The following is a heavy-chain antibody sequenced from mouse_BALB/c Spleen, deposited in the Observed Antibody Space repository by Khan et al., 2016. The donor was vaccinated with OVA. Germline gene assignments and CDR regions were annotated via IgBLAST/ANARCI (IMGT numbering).Heavy chain of an antibody. D-gene: IGHD1-2*01. CDR1: GYTFTDYY. V-gene: IGHV1-84*02. Sequence: QVRLQQSGPELVKPGASVKISCKASGYTFTDYYINWVKQKPGQGLEWIGWIYPGTGDTQYNEKFKGKATLTVDTSSRTVYMQVSSLTSEDTAVYFCSRDVAREYFNFWGQGTTLTVSS. J-gene: IGHJ2*01. CDR2: IYPGTGDT. CDR3: SRDVAREYFNF.